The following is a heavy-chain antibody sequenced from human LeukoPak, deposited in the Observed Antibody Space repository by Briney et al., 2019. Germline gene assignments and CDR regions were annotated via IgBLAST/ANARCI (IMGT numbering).Heavy chain of an antibody. Sequence: SETLSLTCTVSGGSITTHYWSWIRHPTGKGLEWIGRIHTSGSTNYNPSLEGRATMSLDTSKNQFSLNLSSVTAADTALYYCARNLGYNWFGPWGQGTLVTVSS. V-gene: IGHV4-4*07. CDR2: IHTSGST. J-gene: IGHJ5*02. CDR1: GGSITTHY. D-gene: IGHD1-26*01. CDR3: ARNLGYNWFGP.